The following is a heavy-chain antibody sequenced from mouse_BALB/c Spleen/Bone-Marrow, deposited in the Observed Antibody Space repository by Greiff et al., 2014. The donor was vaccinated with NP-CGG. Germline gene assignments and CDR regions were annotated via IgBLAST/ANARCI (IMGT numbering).Heavy chain of an antibody. Sequence: QLKESGPELVKPGASVKISCKASGYTFTDYNMPWVKQSHGKSLEWIVYIYPHNGGNGYNQKFKNKATLTVDSSSSTAYMELRSLTSEDSAVYYCARSRGTTATTYYFDYWGQGTTLTVSS. CDR1: GYTFTDYN. CDR3: ARSRGTTATTYYFDY. J-gene: IGHJ2*01. D-gene: IGHD1-2*01. CDR2: IYPHNGGN. V-gene: IGHV1S29*02.